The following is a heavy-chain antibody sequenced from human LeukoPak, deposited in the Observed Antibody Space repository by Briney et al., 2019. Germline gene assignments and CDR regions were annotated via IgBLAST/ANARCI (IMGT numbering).Heavy chain of an antibody. J-gene: IGHJ6*03. D-gene: IGHD3-16*01. CDR1: GYTFTGYY. CDR2: INPNSGGT. V-gene: IGHV1-2*02. CDR3: ARGPGPGGYYYYYYYMDV. Sequence: ASVKVSCKASGYTFTGYYMHWVRQAPGQGLEWMGWINPNSGGTNYAQKLQGRVTMTTDTSTSTAYMELRSLRSDDTAVYYCARGPGPGGYYYYYYYMDVWGKGTTVTISS.